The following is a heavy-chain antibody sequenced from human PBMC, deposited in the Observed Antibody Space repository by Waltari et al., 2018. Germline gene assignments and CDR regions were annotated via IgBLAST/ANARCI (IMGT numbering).Heavy chain of an antibody. J-gene: IGHJ6*02. Sequence: VKLRQSGPELVKSSETLSRTCSVPGGSIDSYDWTWLRPSPGKGLEWIGYISYTGTTNYNPFLESRVAISVDTSKNQLSLKLTSVTAADTAVYFCARRILHAAGSRGITDNYSMDVWGQGATVSVSS. D-gene: IGHD3-10*01. CDR3: ARRILHAAGSRGITDNYSMDV. V-gene: IGHV4-59*01. CDR1: GGSIDSYD. CDR2: ISYTGTT.